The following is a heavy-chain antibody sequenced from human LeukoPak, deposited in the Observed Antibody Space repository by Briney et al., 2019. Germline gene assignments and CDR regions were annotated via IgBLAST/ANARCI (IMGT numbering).Heavy chain of an antibody. CDR1: GGSIRSSYYY. D-gene: IGHD5-24*01. CDR3: ASSRDGYNSLDY. Sequence: PSETLSLTCTVSGGSIRSSYYYWSWIRQPPGKGLEWIGYIYYSGSTNYNPSLKSRVTISVDTSKNQFSLKLSSVTAADTAVYYCASSRDGYNSLDYWGQGALVTVSS. V-gene: IGHV4-61*01. J-gene: IGHJ4*02. CDR2: IYYSGST.